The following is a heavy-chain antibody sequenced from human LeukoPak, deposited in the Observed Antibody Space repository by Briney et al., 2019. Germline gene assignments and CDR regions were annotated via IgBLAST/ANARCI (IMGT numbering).Heavy chain of an antibody. Sequence: GGSLRLSCAASGFTFSSYAMSWVRQAPGKGLEWVSAISGSGGSTYYADSVKGRFTISRDNSKNTLYLQMNSLRAEDTAVYCCAKVDVPRRVSAWFDPWGQGTLVTVSS. CDR1: GFTFSSYA. V-gene: IGHV3-23*01. D-gene: IGHD3-10*02. CDR3: AKVDVPRRVSAWFDP. J-gene: IGHJ5*02. CDR2: ISGSGGST.